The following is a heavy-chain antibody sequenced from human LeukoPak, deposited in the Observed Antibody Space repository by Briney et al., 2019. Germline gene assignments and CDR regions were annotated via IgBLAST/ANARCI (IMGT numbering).Heavy chain of an antibody. Sequence: GGSLRLSFAASGFTFSGYWMSWVRQTPEKGLEWVANIKQDGYEKYYVDSVKGRFTISRDNAKNSLYLQMSSLRADDTAIYYCARDKIVGPTTLDYWGQGTLVTVSS. D-gene: IGHD1-26*01. CDR2: IKQDGYEK. J-gene: IGHJ4*02. CDR1: GFTFSGYW. CDR3: ARDKIVGPTTLDY. V-gene: IGHV3-7*01.